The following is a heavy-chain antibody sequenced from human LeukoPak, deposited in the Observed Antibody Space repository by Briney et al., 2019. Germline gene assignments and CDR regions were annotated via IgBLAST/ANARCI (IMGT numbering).Heavy chain of an antibody. CDR3: ARGRYNWNDGWFDP. CDR2: ISTSSSYI. J-gene: IGHJ5*02. Sequence: GGSLRLSCAASGFTLSSYSMNWVRQAPGKGLEWVSSISTSSSYIYYADSVKGRFTISRDNAKNSLYLQMNSLRAEDTAVYYCARGRYNWNDGWFDPLGPGNPGHRLL. CDR1: GFTLSSYS. V-gene: IGHV3-21*01. D-gene: IGHD1-1*01.